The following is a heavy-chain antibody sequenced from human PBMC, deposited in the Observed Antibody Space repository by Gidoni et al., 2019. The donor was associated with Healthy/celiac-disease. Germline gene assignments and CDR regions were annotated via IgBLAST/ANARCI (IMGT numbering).Heavy chain of an antibody. D-gene: IGHD6-6*01. CDR3: ARDSSSSDSGYYYGMDV. J-gene: IGHJ6*02. CDR1: GYTFTSYD. Sequence: QVQLVQSGAEVKKPGASVKVSCKASGYTFTSYDINWVRQATGQGLEWMGWMNPNSGNTGYAQKFQGRVTMTRNTSISTAYMELSSLRSEDTAVYYCARDSSSSDSGYYYGMDVWGQGTTVTVSS. V-gene: IGHV1-8*01. CDR2: MNPNSGNT.